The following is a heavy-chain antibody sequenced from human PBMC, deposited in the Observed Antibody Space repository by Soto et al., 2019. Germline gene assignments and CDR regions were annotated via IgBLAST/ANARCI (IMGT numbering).Heavy chain of an antibody. CDR1: GFTVSSNY. J-gene: IGHJ4*02. Sequence: EVQLVESGGGLVQPGGSLRLSCAASGFTVSSNYMSWVRQAPGKGLEWVSVIYSGGSTYYADSVKGRFTISRDNSKNTLYLQMNSLRAEDTAVYYCARGLYSDCHYFDYWGPGTLVTVSS. CDR3: ARGLYSDCHYFDY. D-gene: IGHD5-12*01. CDR2: IYSGGST. V-gene: IGHV3-66*01.